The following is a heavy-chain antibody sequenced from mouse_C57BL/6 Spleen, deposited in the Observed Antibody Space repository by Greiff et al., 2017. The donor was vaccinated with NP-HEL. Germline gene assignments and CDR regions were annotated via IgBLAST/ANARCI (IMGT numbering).Heavy chain of an antibody. Sequence: QVQLQQSGAELVRPGTSVKVSCKASGYAFTNYLIEWVKQRPGQGLEWIGVINPGSGGTNYNEKFKGKATLTADKSSSTAYMQLSSLTSEDSAVYFCARSEEFGAYWGQGTLVTVSA. CDR1: GYAFTNYL. CDR3: ARSEEFGAY. CDR2: INPGSGGT. V-gene: IGHV1-54*01. J-gene: IGHJ3*01.